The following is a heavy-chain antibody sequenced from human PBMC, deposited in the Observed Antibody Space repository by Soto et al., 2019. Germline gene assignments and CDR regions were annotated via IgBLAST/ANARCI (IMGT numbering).Heavy chain of an antibody. V-gene: IGHV3-23*01. Sequence: EVQLLESGGGLVQPGGSLRLSCAASGFTFSSYAMSWVRQAPGKGLEWVSVISSRGGSTYYADSVKGRFTISRDNSKNTLYLQMNSLRAEDTALYYCAKDLPDPGYYWGQGTLVTVSS. CDR3: AKDLPDPGYY. CDR2: ISSRGGST. J-gene: IGHJ4*02. CDR1: GFTFSSYA.